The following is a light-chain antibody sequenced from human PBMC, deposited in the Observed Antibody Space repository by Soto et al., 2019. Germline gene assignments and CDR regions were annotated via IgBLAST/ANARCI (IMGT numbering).Light chain of an antibody. Sequence: EIVLTQSPGTLSLSPGERATLSCTASQSVSSSYLGWYQQKPGQAPRLLIYGASSRATGIPDRFSGSGSGTDFTLTISRLEPEDFAVYYCQQYGSSFSFTFGPGTKVDIK. V-gene: IGKV3-20*01. CDR3: QQYGSSFSFT. CDR2: GAS. CDR1: QSVSSSY. J-gene: IGKJ3*01.